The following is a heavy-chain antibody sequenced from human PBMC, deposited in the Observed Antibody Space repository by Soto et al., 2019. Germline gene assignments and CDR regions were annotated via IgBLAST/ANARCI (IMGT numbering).Heavy chain of an antibody. CDR1: GPSFTTYW. J-gene: IGHJ5*02. CDR2: IHPGNSDT. D-gene: IGHD3-22*01. CDR3: ARLGFYDTGGYWWFDP. Sequence: GESLKISCSGSGPSFTTYWIAWVRQMPGKGLEWMGIIHPGNSDTRYGPSFQGQVTISADKSISTAYLQWSSLKASDSAMYYCARLGFYDTGGYWWFDPWGQGTLVTVSS. V-gene: IGHV5-51*01.